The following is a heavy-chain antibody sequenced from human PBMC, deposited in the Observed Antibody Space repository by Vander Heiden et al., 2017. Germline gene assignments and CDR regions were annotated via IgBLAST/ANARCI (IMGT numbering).Heavy chain of an antibody. D-gene: IGHD2-21*02. CDR1: GFDLRNYA. CDR3: ARAFRTYCGSDCPDY. V-gene: IGHV3-23*01. Sequence: EVQLLESGGGLVQPGGSLRLSCVASGFDLRNYAMSWVRQAPGKGREWVSVIRLSAGKTDYTDSVKGRFTISTDTSKNTLHLQMNSLRVDDTATYYCARAFRTYCGSDCPDYWGQGTLVTVSS. J-gene: IGHJ4*02. CDR2: IRLSAGKT.